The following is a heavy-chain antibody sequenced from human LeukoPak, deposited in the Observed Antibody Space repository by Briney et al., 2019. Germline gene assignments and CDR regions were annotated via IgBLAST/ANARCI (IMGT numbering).Heavy chain of an antibody. CDR2: IYPGYSDA. Sequence: GESLKISCKISGYTLTNNWIGWVRQVPGKGLERMGLIYPGYSDAKYSPSFQGQVTLSEDASISTAYLQLTGLRASDTAIYYCVRFALTSSLDHWGQGTLVTVSS. D-gene: IGHD6-13*01. J-gene: IGHJ5*02. V-gene: IGHV5-51*01. CDR3: VRFALTSSLDH. CDR1: GYTLTNNW.